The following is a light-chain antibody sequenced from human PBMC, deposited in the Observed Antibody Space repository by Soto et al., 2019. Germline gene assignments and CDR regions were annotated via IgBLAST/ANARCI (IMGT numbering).Light chain of an antibody. CDR2: EVN. CDR1: SRDIGLYNL. CDR3: CSYVGSSILM. V-gene: IGLV2-23*02. Sequence: QSALTQPASLSGSPGQSITISCTGTSRDIGLYNLVSWYQQLPGKAPKLIIYEVNERPSGISDRFSGSKSGNTASLTISGLQDEDEADYYCCSYVGSSILMFGGGTKLTVL. J-gene: IGLJ3*02.